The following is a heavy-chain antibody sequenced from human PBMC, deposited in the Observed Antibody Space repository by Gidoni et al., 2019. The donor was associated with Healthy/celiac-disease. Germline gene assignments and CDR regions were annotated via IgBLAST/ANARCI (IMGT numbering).Heavy chain of an antibody. CDR1: GGTFSSYA. D-gene: IGHD3-10*01. Sequence: QVQLVQSGAEVKKPGSSVKVSCKASGGTFSSYASSWVRQAPGQGLEWMGGIIPIFGTANYAQMFQGRVTITADESTSTAYMELSSLRSEDTAVYYCARDRGLYYYGSGTHLGWFDPWGQGTLVTVSS. V-gene: IGHV1-69*01. CDR2: IIPIFGTA. J-gene: IGHJ5*02. CDR3: ARDRGLYYYGSGTHLGWFDP.